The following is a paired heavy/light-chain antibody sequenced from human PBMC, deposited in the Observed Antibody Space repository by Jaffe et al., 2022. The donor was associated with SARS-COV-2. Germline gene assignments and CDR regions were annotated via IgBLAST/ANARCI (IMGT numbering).Light chain of an antibody. CDR2: RNN. CDR3: AAWDDSLQLV. V-gene: IGLV1-47*01. J-gene: IGLJ3*02. CDR1: TSSIASNY. Sequence: QSVLTQPPSASGTPGQRVTISCSGSTSSIASNYVYWYQQLPGTAPKLLIYRNNQRPSGVPDRFSGSESGTSASLAISGLRSEDEADYYCAAWDDSLQLVFGGGTKLTVL.
Heavy chain of an antibody. CDR3: TTGSLEGIDTGAEDH. Sequence: EVQLVESGGGLVKPGGSLRVSCAASGFTFSKAWMSWVRQAPGKGLEWVGRIKNKRDGGTADHAAPVKGRFTISRDDSKNTLYLQMNSLKIEDTAVYYCTTGSLEGIDTGAEDHWGQGTLVTVSS. D-gene: IGHD2-2*02. V-gene: IGHV3-15*01. J-gene: IGHJ4*02. CDR1: GFTFSKAW. CDR2: IKNKRDGGTA.